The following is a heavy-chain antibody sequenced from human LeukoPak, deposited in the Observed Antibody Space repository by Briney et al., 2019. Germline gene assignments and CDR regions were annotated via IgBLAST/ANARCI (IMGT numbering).Heavy chain of an antibody. D-gene: IGHD3-10*01. V-gene: IGHV4-59*01. J-gene: IGHJ3*02. CDR1: GGSISSYY. Sequence: KPSETLSLTCTVSGGSISSYYWSWIRQPPGKGLEWIGYIYYSGSTNYNPSLKSRVTISVDTSKNQFSLKLSSVTAADTAVYHCASTYGSGRGAFDIWGQGTMVTVSS. CDR2: IYYSGST. CDR3: ASTYGSGRGAFDI.